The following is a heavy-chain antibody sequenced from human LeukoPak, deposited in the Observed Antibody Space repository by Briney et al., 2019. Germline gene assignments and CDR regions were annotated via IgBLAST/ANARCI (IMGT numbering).Heavy chain of an antibody. Sequence: GGSLRLSCAASGFTFGSYAMSWVRQAPGKGLEWVSAISGSGGSTYYADSVKGRFTISRDNSKNTLYLQMNSLGAEDTAVYYCAKGAAAGYYYYGMDVWGQGTTVTVSS. V-gene: IGHV3-23*01. CDR2: ISGSGGST. CDR3: AKGAAAGYYYYGMDV. J-gene: IGHJ6*02. D-gene: IGHD6-13*01. CDR1: GFTFGSYA.